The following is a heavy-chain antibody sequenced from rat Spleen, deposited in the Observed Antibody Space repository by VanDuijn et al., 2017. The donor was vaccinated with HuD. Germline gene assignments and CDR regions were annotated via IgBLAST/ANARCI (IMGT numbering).Heavy chain of an antibody. Sequence: EVQLVESGGGLVQPGRSLKLSCAASGFTFSDFNMAWVRQAPKKGLEWVATILYDGGSTKYRYFMWGRFTISRDNAKSTLYLQMHDLGSEDMDTYYCARQGGDYSGAWLFDYWGQGVMVTVAS. CDR2: ILYDGGST. D-gene: IGHD1-1*01. J-gene: IGHJ2*01. V-gene: IGHV5-7*01. CDR3: ARQGGDYSGAWLFDY. CDR1: GFTFSDFN.